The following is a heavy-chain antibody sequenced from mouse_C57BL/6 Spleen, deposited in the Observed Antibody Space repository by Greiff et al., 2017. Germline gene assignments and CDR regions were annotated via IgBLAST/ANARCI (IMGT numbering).Heavy chain of an antibody. D-gene: IGHD2-5*01. CDR1: GYTFTSYW. CDR2: IDTSDSET. Sequence: QVQLQQPGAELVRPGSSVKLSCKASGYTFTSYWMHWVQQRPIQGLEWIGNIDTSDSETHYNQKFKDKATLTVDKSSSTAYMQLSSLTSEDSAVYYCARYYYSNPPYYAMDYWGQGTSVTVSS. J-gene: IGHJ4*01. V-gene: IGHV1-52*01. CDR3: ARYYYSNPPYYAMDY.